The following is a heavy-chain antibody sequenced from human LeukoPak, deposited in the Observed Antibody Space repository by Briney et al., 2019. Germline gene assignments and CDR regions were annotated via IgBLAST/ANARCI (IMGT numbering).Heavy chain of an antibody. Sequence: SETLSLTCTVSGGSISSYYWSWIRQPPGKGLEWIGYIYCSGSTNYNPSLKSRVTISVDTSKNQFSLKLSSVTAADTAVYYCARGPNSVAGYFDYWGQGTLVTVSS. CDR1: GGSISSYY. CDR3: ARGPNSVAGYFDY. J-gene: IGHJ4*02. V-gene: IGHV4-59*01. D-gene: IGHD6-19*01. CDR2: IYCSGST.